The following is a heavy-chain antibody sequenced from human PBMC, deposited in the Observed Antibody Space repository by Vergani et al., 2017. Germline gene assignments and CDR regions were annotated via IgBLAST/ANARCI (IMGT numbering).Heavy chain of an antibody. D-gene: IGHD6-13*01. CDR1: GGTFSSYA. J-gene: IGHJ6*02. CDR3: ARERSRAAAGTLDYYGIDV. Sequence: QVQLVQSGAEVKKPGSSVKVSCKASGGTFSSYAISWVRQAPGPGLEWMGGIIPIFGTANYAQKFQGRVTITADESTSTAYMELSSLRSEDTAVYYCARERSRAAAGTLDYYGIDVWGQGTTVTVSS. V-gene: IGHV1-69*01. CDR2: IIPIFGTA.